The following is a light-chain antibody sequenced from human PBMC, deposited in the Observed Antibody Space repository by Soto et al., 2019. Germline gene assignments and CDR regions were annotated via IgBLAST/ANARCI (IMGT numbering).Light chain of an antibody. Sequence: EIVMTQSPATLSVSPGEGATLSCRASQSISSKLAWYQQKPGQAPRLLIYGASTRATGVPARFFGSGSGTDFTLTISRLQSEALAVYYCQHYNDWRWTFGQGTKVEIK. CDR3: QHYNDWRWT. J-gene: IGKJ1*01. CDR2: GAS. CDR1: QSISSK. V-gene: IGKV3-15*01.